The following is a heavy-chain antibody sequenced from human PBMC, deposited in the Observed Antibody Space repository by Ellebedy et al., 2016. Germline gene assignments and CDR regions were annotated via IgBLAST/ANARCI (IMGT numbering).Heavy chain of an antibody. CDR2: FDSEDGET. CDR1: GYTLTESS. J-gene: IGHJ6*02. V-gene: IGHV1-24*01. D-gene: IGHD2-2*01. Sequence: ASVKVSCKVSGYTLTESSMHWVRQAPGKGLEWMGGFDSEDGETIYAQKFQGRVAMTEDTSTDTAYMELSSLRSEDTAVYYCATWSIVVIPTVPQIPYYYYYGMDVWGQGTTVTVSS. CDR3: ATWSIVVIPTVPQIPYYYYYGMDV.